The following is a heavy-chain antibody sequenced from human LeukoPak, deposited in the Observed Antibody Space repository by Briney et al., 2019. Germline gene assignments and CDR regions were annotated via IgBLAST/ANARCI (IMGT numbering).Heavy chain of an antibody. CDR1: GFTFSIYG. J-gene: IGHJ5*02. D-gene: IGHD6-13*01. V-gene: IGHV3-30*02. CDR2: IRYDGSNK. CDR3: ARESPHYSSSLNRWFDP. Sequence: PGGSLRLSCAASGFTFSIYGMHWVCQAPGKGLEWVAFIRYDGSNKYYPDSVKGRFTISRDNAKNSLYLQMNSLRAEDTALYYCARESPHYSSSLNRWFDPWGQGTLVTASS.